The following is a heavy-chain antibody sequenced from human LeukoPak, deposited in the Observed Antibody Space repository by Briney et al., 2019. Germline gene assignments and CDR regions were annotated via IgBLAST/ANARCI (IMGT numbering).Heavy chain of an antibody. CDR1: GYTFTSYG. D-gene: IGHD2-2*01. J-gene: IGHJ4*02. CDR3: ARTPTDIVVVPAAP. V-gene: IGHV1-18*01. CDR2: ISAYKGNT. Sequence: ASVKVSCKASGYTFTSYGISWARQAPGQGLEWMGWISAYKGNTNYAQKLQGRVTMTTDTSTSTAYMELRSLRSDDTAVYYCARTPTDIVVVPAAPWGQGTLVTVSS.